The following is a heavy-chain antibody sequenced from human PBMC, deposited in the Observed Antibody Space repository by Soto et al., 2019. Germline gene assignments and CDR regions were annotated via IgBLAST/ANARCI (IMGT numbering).Heavy chain of an antibody. J-gene: IGHJ6*04. D-gene: IGHD3-9*01. Sequence: DVQLVESGGGLAQPGGSLRLSCAASGFTFSGSSMNWVRQAPGKGREWVAYISSRSSSIYYADSVKGRFTISRDDAKNSIFLQMNNLRGEDTAVYYCARDLYSRYFEQRGLDVWGKGTSVTVSS. CDR2: ISSRSSSI. CDR3: ARDLYSRYFEQRGLDV. CDR1: GFTFSGSS. V-gene: IGHV3-48*01.